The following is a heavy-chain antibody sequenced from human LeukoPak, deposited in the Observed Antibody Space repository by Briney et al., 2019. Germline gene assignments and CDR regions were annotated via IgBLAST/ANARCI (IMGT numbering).Heavy chain of an antibody. CDR3: ASGVEYSSSSPSDY. J-gene: IGHJ4*02. CDR2: IWSDGSSQ. Sequence: GGSLRLSCAVSGFTFSSYGMHWVRQAPAQGRDWVGLIWSDGSSQSYADSVKGRFTISRDNSTDTLYLQRNSLRAEDTAVYYCASGVEYSSSSPSDYWGEGTLVTASS. CDR1: GFTFSSYG. D-gene: IGHD6-6*01. V-gene: IGHV3-33*01.